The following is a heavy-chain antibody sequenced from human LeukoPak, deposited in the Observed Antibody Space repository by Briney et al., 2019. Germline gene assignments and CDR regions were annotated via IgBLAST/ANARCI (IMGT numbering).Heavy chain of an antibody. Sequence: PGGSLRLSCAASGFTFSSYAMSWVRQAPGKGLEWVSAISGSGGSTYYADSVKGRFTISRDNSKNTLYLQMNSLRAEDTAVYSCAKSGAAMVLIFDYWGQGTLVTVSS. CDR3: AKSGAAMVLIFDY. V-gene: IGHV3-23*01. CDR2: ISGSGGST. J-gene: IGHJ4*02. D-gene: IGHD5-18*01. CDR1: GFTFSSYA.